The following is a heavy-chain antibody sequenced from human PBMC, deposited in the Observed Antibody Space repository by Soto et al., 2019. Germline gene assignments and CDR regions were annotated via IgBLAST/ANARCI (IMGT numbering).Heavy chain of an antibody. V-gene: IGHV1-2*02. J-gene: IGHJ6*02. CDR3: VSPFADALSAYFCGSYRSNYYLCMDV. D-gene: IGHD3-16*02. CDR2: IKPHPGGS. Sequence: ASVKVACKPAGYSFSGYYMRWVRQAPAQGLEGTGWIKPHPGGSNYAQKFQGRVNMTRDTSISTAYMAISRLRSDNTAVYYCVSPFADALSAYFCGSYRSNYYLCMDVWGQGTPVTVSS. CDR1: GYSFSGYY.